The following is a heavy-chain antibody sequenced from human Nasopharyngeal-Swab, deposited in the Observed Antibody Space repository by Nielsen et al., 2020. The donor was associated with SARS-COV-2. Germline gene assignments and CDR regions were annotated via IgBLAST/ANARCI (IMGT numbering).Heavy chain of an antibody. Sequence: GESLKISCAASGFIFSASAIHWVRQASGKGLEWVGRIGDKDHNYATTYGASVQGRFTISRDDSKDTLFLQMNSLKAEDTAVYYCTIDAYSSTWYGDWGQGTLVTVSS. CDR1: GFIFSASA. CDR3: TIDAYSSTWYGD. J-gene: IGHJ4*02. D-gene: IGHD3-16*01. CDR2: IGDKDHNYAT. V-gene: IGHV3-73*01.